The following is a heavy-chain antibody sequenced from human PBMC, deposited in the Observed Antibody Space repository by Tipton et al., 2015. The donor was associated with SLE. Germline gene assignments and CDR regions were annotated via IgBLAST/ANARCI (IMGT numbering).Heavy chain of an antibody. J-gene: IGHJ4*02. CDR2: IYTSGST. CDR3: ARFRYYDLLYYFDS. Sequence: TLSLTCTVSGGSISSGSYYWSWIRQPAGKGLEWIGRIYTSGSTNYNPSLKSRVTISVDTSKNQFSLKLSSVTAADTAVFYCARFRYYDLLYYFDSWGQGTLVTVSS. V-gene: IGHV4-61*02. CDR1: GGSISSGSYY. D-gene: IGHD3-3*01.